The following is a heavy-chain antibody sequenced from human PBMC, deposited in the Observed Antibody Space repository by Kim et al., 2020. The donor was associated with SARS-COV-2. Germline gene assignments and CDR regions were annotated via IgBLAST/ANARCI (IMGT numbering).Heavy chain of an antibody. V-gene: IGHV3-74*01. D-gene: IGHD3-10*01. J-gene: IGHJ4*02. Sequence: GGSLRLSCAASGFTFSSYWMHWVRQAPGKGLVWVSRINSDGSSTSYADSVKGRFTISRDNAKNTLYLQMNSLRAEDTAVYYCARGGHRRFGELLPFDYWGQGTLVTVSS. CDR2: INSDGSST. CDR1: GFTFSSYW. CDR3: ARGGHRRFGELLPFDY.